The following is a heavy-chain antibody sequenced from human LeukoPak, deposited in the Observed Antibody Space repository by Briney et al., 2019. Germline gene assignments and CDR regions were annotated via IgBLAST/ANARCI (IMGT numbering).Heavy chain of an antibody. CDR2: IYYSGST. J-gene: IGHJ4*02. CDR1: GGSISSYY. D-gene: IGHD5-24*01. Sequence: SETLSLTCTVSGGSISSYYWSWIRQPPGKGLEWIGYIYYSGSTNYNPSLKSRVTISVDTSKNQFSLELSSVTAADTAVYNCARVSLQAFDYWGQGTLVTVSS. CDR3: ARVSLQAFDY. V-gene: IGHV4-59*01.